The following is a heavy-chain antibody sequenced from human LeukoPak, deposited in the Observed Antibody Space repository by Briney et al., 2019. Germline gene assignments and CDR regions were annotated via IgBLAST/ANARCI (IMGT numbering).Heavy chain of an antibody. CDR2: IYSGGST. D-gene: IGHD1-26*01. J-gene: IGHJ4*02. CDR1: GGSVINTNW. V-gene: IGHV3-66*01. CDR3: ASSGNYRIYYFDY. Sequence: ETLSLTCGVSGGSVINTNWWTWVRQPPGKGLEWVSLIYSGGSTYYADSVKGRFTISRDNSKNTLYLQMNSLRAEDTAVYYCASSGNYRIYYFDYWGQGTLVTVSS.